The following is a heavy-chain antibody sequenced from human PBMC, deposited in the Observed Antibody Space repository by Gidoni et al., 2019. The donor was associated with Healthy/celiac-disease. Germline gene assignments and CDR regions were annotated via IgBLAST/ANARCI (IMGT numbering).Heavy chain of an antibody. J-gene: IGHJ4*02. D-gene: IGHD6-13*01. CDR1: GSSISSGYY. CDR3: AREGIAAAGLDY. CDR2: IYHSGST. Sequence: QVQLLESVPGLVKPSLSLSLPCTVSGSSISSGYYWGWIRQPPGKGLEWIGSIYHSGSTYYNPSLKSRVTRSVDTSKNQFSLKRSSVTAADTAVYYCAREGIAAAGLDYWGQGTLVTVSS. V-gene: IGHV4-38-2*02.